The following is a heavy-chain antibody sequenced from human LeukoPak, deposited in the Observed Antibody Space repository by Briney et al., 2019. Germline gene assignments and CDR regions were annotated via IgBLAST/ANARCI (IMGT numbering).Heavy chain of an antibody. J-gene: IGHJ4*02. CDR2: IYTSGST. CDR3: ARSSTSVAGPLDY. Sequence: SETLSLTCTVSGGSISSSYWSWIRQPAGKGLEWIGRIYTSGSTNYNPSLKSRVTMSVDTSKNQFSLKLTSVTAADTAVYYCARSSTSVAGPLDYWGQGTLVTVSS. CDR1: GGSISSSY. V-gene: IGHV4-4*07. D-gene: IGHD6-19*01.